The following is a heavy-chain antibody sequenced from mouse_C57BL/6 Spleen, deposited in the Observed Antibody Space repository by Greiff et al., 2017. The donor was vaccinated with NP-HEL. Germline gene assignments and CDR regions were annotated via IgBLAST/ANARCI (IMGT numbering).Heavy chain of an antibody. D-gene: IGHD1-1*02. CDR1: GFTFSSYA. CDR3: AGDRVGDWYFDV. CDR2: ISDGGSYT. J-gene: IGHJ1*03. V-gene: IGHV5-4*01. Sequence: EVQLVESGGGLVKPGGSLKLSCAASGFTFSSYAMSWVRQTPEKRLEWVATISDGGSYTYYPDNVKGRITISRDNAKNNLYLQMSHLKSEDTAMYYCAGDRVGDWYFDVWGTGTTVTVSS.